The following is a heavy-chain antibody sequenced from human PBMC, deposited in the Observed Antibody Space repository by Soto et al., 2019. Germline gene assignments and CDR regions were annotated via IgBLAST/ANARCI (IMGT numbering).Heavy chain of an antibody. CDR2: VYRTAIP. J-gene: IGHJ6*02. D-gene: IGHD3-3*01. V-gene: IGHV4-38-2*02. Sequence: SETLSLTCHVSGYSINSDYYWAWIRQPPGKGLEWIGSVYRTAIPLYNPSLKSRVSISVDMSKNQFSLKLSSVTAADTAVYYCARDHLEQYTLDHYYYYYGMDVWGQGTTGAGS. CDR1: GYSINSDYY. CDR3: ARDHLEQYTLDHYYYYYGMDV.